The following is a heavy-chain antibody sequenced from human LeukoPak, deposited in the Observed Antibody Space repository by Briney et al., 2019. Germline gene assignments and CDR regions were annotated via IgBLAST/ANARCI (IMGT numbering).Heavy chain of an antibody. CDR1: GFTFSSYA. CDR3: TTYAAGLDYGDYLDY. V-gene: IGHV3-23*01. CDR2: IGAGGTFT. D-gene: IGHD4-17*01. Sequence: GGSLRLSCTASGFTFSSYAMNWVRQAPGKGLEWVSGIGAGGTFTYYADSVKGRFTISRDNSRNTLYLQMNSLKTEDTAVYYCTTYAAGLDYGDYLDYWGQGTLVTVSS. J-gene: IGHJ4*02.